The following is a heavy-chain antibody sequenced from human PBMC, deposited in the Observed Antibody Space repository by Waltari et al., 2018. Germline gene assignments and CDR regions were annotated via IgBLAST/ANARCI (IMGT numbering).Heavy chain of an antibody. CDR2: IYSGCST. J-gene: IGHJ6*02. CDR1: GFTVVSNY. Sequence: EVQLVESGGGLIQPGGSLRLSCAASGFTVVSNYLSWVRQAPGKVLEWVSVIYSGCSTYYADSVKGRFTITRDNSKNTLYLQMNSLRAEDTAVYYCARAPSLGYCSSTSCYTGPWYYYGMDVWGQGTTVTVSS. D-gene: IGHD2-2*02. CDR3: ARAPSLGYCSSTSCYTGPWYYYGMDV. V-gene: IGHV3-53*01.